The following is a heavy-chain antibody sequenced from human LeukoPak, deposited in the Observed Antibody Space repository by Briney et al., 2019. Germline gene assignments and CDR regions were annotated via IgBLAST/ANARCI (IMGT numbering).Heavy chain of an antibody. Sequence: ASVKVSCMASGYTFTSYYMHWVRQAAGQGLEWMGIINPSGGSTSYAQKFQGRVTMTSDPYTSTVYIELSSRRSEDAAVYYCARGGLGIANLIDYWGQGTLVTVSS. V-gene: IGHV1-46*01. D-gene: IGHD6-13*01. CDR3: ARGGLGIANLIDY. J-gene: IGHJ4*02. CDR2: INPSGGST. CDR1: GYTFTSYY.